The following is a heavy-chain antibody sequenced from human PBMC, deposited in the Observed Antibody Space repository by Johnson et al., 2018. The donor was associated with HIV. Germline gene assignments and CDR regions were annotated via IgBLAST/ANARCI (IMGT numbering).Heavy chain of an antibody. J-gene: IGHJ3*01. CDR1: GFTFSNAW. CDR2: IKSKTDGGTT. Sequence: EVQLVESRGVLVQPGGSLRLSCAASGFTFSNAWMSWVRQAPGKGLEWVGRIKSKTDGGTTDYAAPVKGRFTISRDNAKNSLYLQMNSLRAEDTAVYYCARGSPSGTYFAFDVWGHGTTVTVSS. D-gene: IGHD1-26*01. V-gene: IGHV3-15*01. CDR3: ARGSPSGTYFAFDV.